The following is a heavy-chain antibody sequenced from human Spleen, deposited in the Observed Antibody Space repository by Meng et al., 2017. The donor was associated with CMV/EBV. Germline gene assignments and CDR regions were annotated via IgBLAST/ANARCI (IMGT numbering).Heavy chain of an antibody. D-gene: IGHD3-3*01. CDR3: AKDLTSGDITIFGVVIMGYGMDV. Sequence: GGSLRLSCAASGFTFDDYAMHWVRQAPGKGLEWVSGISWNSGSIGYADSVKGRFTISRDNAKNSLYLQMNSLRTEDTALYYCAKDLTSGDITIFGVVIMGYGMDVWGQGTTVTVSS. J-gene: IGHJ6*02. CDR2: ISWNSGSI. CDR1: GFTFDDYA. V-gene: IGHV3-9*01.